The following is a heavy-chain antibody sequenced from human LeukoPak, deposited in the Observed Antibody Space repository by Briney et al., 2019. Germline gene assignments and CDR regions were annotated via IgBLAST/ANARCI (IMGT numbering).Heavy chain of an antibody. D-gene: IGHD3-16*01. CDR1: GGSISSSSYY. CDR3: ARVGESTNNNWFDP. CDR2: IYYSGST. J-gene: IGHJ5*02. Sequence: SETLSLTCSVSGGSISSSSYYWGWVRQHPGKGLGWIGYIYYSGSTYYNPSLKSRVTISVDTSKNQFSLKLSSVTAADTAVYYCARVGESTNNNWFDPWGQGTLVTVSS. V-gene: IGHV4-31*03.